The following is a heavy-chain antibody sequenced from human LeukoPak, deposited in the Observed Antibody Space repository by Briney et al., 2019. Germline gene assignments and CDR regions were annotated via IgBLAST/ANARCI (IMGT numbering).Heavy chain of an antibody. J-gene: IGHJ4*02. CDR3: ARNPRQLVGY. CDR2: ISYDGSNK. V-gene: IGHV3-30-3*01. CDR1: GFTFSSYA. Sequence: GGSLRLSCAASGFTFSSYAMHWVRQAPGKGLEWVAVISYDGSNKYYADSVKGRFTISRDNAKNSLYLQMNSLRAEDTAVYYCARNPRQLVGYWGQGTLVTVSS. D-gene: IGHD6-13*01.